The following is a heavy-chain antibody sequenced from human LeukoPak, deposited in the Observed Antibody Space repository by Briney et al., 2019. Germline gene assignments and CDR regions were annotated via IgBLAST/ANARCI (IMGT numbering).Heavy chain of an antibody. D-gene: IGHD2-2*01. CDR2: IYYSGST. CDR1: GGSISSSSYY. Sequence: NPSETLSLTCTVSGGSISSSSYYWGWIRQTPGKGLEWIGSIYYSGSTYYNPSLKSRVTISVDTSKNQFSLKLGSVTAADTAVYYCARHLSSTSPNWFDPWGQGTLVTVSS. V-gene: IGHV4-39*01. J-gene: IGHJ5*02. CDR3: ARHLSSTSPNWFDP.